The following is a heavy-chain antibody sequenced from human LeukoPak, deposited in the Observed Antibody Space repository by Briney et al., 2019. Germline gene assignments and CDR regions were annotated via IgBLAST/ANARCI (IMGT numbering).Heavy chain of an antibody. D-gene: IGHD6-19*01. Sequence: GASLRLSCAASGFTFSDYHMNWIRQAPGKGLEWVSYISPGGNTIYFADSVNGRFTLSRDSARNSLSLQMNSLTAEDTAVYYCAAGRDIAVAGSGGYFDYWGRGTLVTVSS. CDR3: AAGRDIAVAGSGGYFDY. CDR1: GFTFSDYH. CDR2: ISPGGNTI. V-gene: IGHV3-11*01. J-gene: IGHJ4*02.